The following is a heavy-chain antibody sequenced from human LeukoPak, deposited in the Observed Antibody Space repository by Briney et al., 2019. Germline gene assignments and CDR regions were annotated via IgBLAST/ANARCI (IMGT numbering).Heavy chain of an antibody. J-gene: IGHJ6*03. Sequence: KPSETLSLTCAVYGGSFSGYYWSWIRQPPGKGLEWIGEINHSGSTNYNPSLKSRVTISVDTSKNQFSLKLSSVTAADSAVYYCATRGSLLWFGELSRYYYMDVWGKGTTVTVSS. CDR1: GGSFSGYY. CDR3: ATRGSLLWFGELSRYYYMDV. CDR2: INHSGST. V-gene: IGHV4-34*01. D-gene: IGHD3-10*01.